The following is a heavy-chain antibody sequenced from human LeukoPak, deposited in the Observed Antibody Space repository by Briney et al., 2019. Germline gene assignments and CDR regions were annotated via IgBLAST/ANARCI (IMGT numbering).Heavy chain of an antibody. D-gene: IGHD6-13*01. CDR3: AXIITAAAADC. J-gene: IGHJ4*02. V-gene: IGHV3-74*01. CDR1: GVTISGYW. Sequence: PGGSLRLSCVASGVTISGYWMHWVRQAPGKGLAWVSRVDSDGTTTRYADSVKGRFTISRDNAKNTVYLQMNSLRAEDTAVYYCAXIITAAAADCWGQGTLVAVSS. CDR2: VDSDGTTT.